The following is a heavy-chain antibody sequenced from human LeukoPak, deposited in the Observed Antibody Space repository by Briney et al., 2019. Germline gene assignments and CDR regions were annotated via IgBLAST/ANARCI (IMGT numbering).Heavy chain of an antibody. Sequence: ASVKVSCKASGYTFTGYYMHWVRQAPGQGLEWMGWINPNSGGTNYAQKFQGRVTMTRDTSISTAYLELSRLRSDDTAVYYCAKYPLGFGAYYYYGRDVWPQGTTVTVSS. CDR2: INPNSGGT. CDR1: GYTFTGYY. D-gene: IGHD3-10*01. V-gene: IGHV1-2*02. J-gene: IGHJ6*02. CDR3: AKYPLGFGAYYYYGRDV.